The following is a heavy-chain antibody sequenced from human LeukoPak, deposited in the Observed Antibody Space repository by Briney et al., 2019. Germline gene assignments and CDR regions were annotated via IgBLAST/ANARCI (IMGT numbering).Heavy chain of an antibody. Sequence: SVKVSCKASGGTFSSYAISWVRQAPGQGLEWMGRIIPILGIANYAQKFQGRVTTTADKSTSTAYMELSSLRSEDTAVYYCARVAQYYYDSSGYYEDVGYYYYYGMDVWGQGTTVTVSS. CDR2: IIPILGIA. CDR1: GGTFSSYA. J-gene: IGHJ6*02. V-gene: IGHV1-69*04. CDR3: ARVAQYYYDSSGYYEDVGYYYYYGMDV. D-gene: IGHD3-22*01.